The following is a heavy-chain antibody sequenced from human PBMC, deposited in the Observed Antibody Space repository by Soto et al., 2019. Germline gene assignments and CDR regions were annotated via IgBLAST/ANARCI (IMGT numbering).Heavy chain of an antibody. CDR2: IYSSGST. D-gene: IGHD1-26*01. CDR3: ARFSGYYSAFDY. Sequence: SETLSLTCTVSGDSISNYHWSWVRQPPGKGLECIGYIYSSGSTNYNPSLKSRVTISVDTSKNEFSLKLTSVTAADTAIYYCARFSGYYSAFDYWGQGTPGTVS. CDR1: GDSISNYH. J-gene: IGHJ4*02. V-gene: IGHV4-59*01.